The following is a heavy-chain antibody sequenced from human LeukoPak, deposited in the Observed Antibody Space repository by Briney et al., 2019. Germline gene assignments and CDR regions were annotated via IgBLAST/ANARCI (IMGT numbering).Heavy chain of an antibody. D-gene: IGHD6-19*01. V-gene: IGHV3-30*04. CDR1: GFTFSSYA. Sequence: SGRSLRLSCAASGFTFSSYAMHWVRQAPGKGLEWVAVISYDGSNKYYADSVKGRFTISRDNSKNTLYLQMNSLRAEDTAVYYCASLRIAVAGSFDYWGQGTLVTVSS. CDR2: ISYDGSNK. CDR3: ASLRIAVAGSFDY. J-gene: IGHJ4*02.